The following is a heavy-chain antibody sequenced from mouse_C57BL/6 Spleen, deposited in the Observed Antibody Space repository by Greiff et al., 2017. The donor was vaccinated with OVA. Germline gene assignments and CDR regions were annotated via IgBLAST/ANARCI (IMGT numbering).Heavy chain of an antibody. CDR3: AREAYGRVYAMGY. CDR1: GYTFTDYY. J-gene: IGHJ4*01. V-gene: IGHV1-76*01. CDR2: IYPGSGNT. Sequence: VQLQQSGAELVRPGASVKLSCKASGYTFTDYYINWVKQRPGQGLEWIARIYPGSGNTYYNEKFKGKATLPAAKSSSPAYLQRSSLTSEDSAAYFCAREAYGRVYAMGYWGQGTAVTVSS. D-gene: IGHD6-5*01.